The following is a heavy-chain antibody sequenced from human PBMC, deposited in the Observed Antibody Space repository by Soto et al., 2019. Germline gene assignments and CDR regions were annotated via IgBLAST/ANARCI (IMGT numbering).Heavy chain of an antibody. CDR1: GDSVSRNSAA. D-gene: IGHD1-1*01. J-gene: IGHJ4*02. CDR2: TYYRSNWYN. Sequence: QVQLQQSGPGLVKPSQTLSLTCAISGDSVSRNSAAWNWIRQSPSRGLEWLGRTYYRSNWYNDYAVSVKSRITINPDTSKNQFSLQLNSVNPEDTAVYYCARGRPSAGTGPLDYWGQGTLVTVSS. V-gene: IGHV6-1*01. CDR3: ARGRPSAGTGPLDY.